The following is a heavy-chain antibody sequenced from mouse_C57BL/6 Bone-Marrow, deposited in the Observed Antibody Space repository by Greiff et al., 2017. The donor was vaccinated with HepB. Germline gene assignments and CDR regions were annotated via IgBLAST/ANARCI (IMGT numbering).Heavy chain of an antibody. D-gene: IGHD3-2*02. V-gene: IGHV1-18*01. J-gene: IGHJ1*03. Sequence: EVQLQQSGPELVKPGASVKIPCKASGYTFTDYNMDWVKQSHGKSLEWIGDINPNNGGTNYNQKFKGKATLTVDKSSSTAYMELRSLTSEDTAVYYCARGDSSGPYWWFEVWGTGTTVTVSS. CDR3: ARGDSSGPYWWFEV. CDR2: INPNNGGT. CDR1: GYTFTDYN.